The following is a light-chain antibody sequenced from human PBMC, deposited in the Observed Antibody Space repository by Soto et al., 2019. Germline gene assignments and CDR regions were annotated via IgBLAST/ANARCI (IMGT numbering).Light chain of an antibody. Sequence: QSALTQPRSVSGSPGQSVTVSCTGTSSDVGGYDLVSWYQQRPGKAPKLMIYEGNKRPSGVSNRFSGSKSGNTASLTISGLQAEDDADYYCCSYAGVSGVFGGGTKVTVL. CDR1: SSDVGGYDL. V-gene: IGLV2-23*01. CDR2: EGN. CDR3: CSYAGVSGV. J-gene: IGLJ3*02.